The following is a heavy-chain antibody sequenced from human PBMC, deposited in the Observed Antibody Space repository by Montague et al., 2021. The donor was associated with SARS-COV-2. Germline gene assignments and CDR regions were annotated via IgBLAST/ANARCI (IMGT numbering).Heavy chain of an antibody. D-gene: IGHD2-21*01. J-gene: IGHJ5*02. CDR1: VRSGCRGTQS. CDR2: TYYTGKK. V-gene: IGHV4-30-4*08. Sequence: TLSLTCAGYVRSGCRGTQSQIGIAHLSTPVTVWTRMTYYTGKKYYNPSHKSRVTISVDTSKIQFSLKLRSVTAADTAVYYCARDHSSWGQGTLVTVSS. CDR3: ARDHSS.